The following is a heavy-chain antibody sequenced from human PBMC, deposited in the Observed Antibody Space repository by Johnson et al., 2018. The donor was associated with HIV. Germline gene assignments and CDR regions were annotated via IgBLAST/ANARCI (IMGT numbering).Heavy chain of an antibody. J-gene: IGHJ3*02. Sequence: QMQLVESGGGVVQPGGSLRLSCAASGFTFSSYGMHWVRQAPGKGLEWVAFIRYDGSNKYYADSVKGRFTISRDTLKNTLYLQMNRLRAEDTAVYYCARMTTTVSHHDGFDIWGQGTMVTVSS. CDR1: GFTFSSYG. CDR2: IRYDGSNK. V-gene: IGHV3-30*02. D-gene: IGHD4-17*01. CDR3: ARMTTTVSHHDGFDI.